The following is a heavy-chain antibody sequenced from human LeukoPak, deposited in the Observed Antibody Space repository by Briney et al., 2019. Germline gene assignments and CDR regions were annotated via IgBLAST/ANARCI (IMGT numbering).Heavy chain of an antibody. Sequence: PGGSLRLSCAASGFTFSSYAMSWVRQAPGKGLEWVSSMSGSGGSTYYADSVKGRITISRDDSKNTLYLQMNSLRAEDTAVYYCARVRYGELDVWGQGTTVTVSS. CDR3: ARVRYGELDV. J-gene: IGHJ6*02. CDR1: GFTFSSYA. D-gene: IGHD4-17*01. CDR2: MSGSGGST. V-gene: IGHV3-23*01.